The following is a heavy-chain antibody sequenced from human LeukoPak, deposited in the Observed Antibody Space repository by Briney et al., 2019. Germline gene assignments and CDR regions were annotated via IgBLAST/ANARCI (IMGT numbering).Heavy chain of an antibody. CDR2: ISVNGVST. J-gene: IGHJ4*02. Sequence: GGSLRLSCAVSGLTFTNYAMSWVRQAPGKGLEWVSAISVNGVSTYYADSVKGRFTISRDNSKNTLYLQMNSLRAQDTAVYYCASAGGGPAHWGQGTLLTVS. CDR3: ASAGGGPAH. V-gene: IGHV3-23*01. D-gene: IGHD3-16*01. CDR1: GLTFTNYA.